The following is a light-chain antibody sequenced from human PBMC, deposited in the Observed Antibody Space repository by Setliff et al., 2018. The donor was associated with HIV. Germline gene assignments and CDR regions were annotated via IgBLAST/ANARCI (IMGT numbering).Light chain of an antibody. CDR2: RDY. CDR3: QTYDKSLNAYV. Sequence: QSVLTQPPSASGTPGQTVTISCSGSDSNIGGNTVTWYQQLPGTAPKVLIYRDYQRPSGVPDRFSGSKSGTSASLAITGLQAEDEADYYCQTYDKSLNAYVFGGGTKVTVL. J-gene: IGLJ2*01. V-gene: IGLV1-44*01. CDR1: DSNIGGNT.